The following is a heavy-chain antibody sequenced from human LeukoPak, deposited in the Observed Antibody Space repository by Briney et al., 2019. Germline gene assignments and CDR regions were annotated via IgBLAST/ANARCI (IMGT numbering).Heavy chain of an antibody. D-gene: IGHD3-22*01. CDR1: GGSFSGYY. V-gene: IGHV4-34*01. J-gene: IGHJ4*02. Sequence: SETLSLTCAVYGGSFSGYYWSWLRQPPGKGLEWIGEINHSGSTNYNPSLKSRVTISVDTSKNQFSLKLSSVTAADTAVYYCARDPRRRKGYYDSSGYYSSPFDYWGQGTLVTVSS. CDR3: ARDPRRRKGYYDSSGYYSSPFDY. CDR2: INHSGST.